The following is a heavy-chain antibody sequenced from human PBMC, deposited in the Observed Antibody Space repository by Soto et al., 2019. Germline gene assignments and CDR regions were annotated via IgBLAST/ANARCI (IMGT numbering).Heavy chain of an antibody. Sequence: EVQLVESGGGSVQPGGSLRLSCGAAGFTFSSYSMNWVRQAPGKGLEWVSYISGSSVSIYYAYSVKGRFTVSRDNAQNSLFLEMNSLRDEDTAVYYWARLTSILYGMDVWGLGTTVTVSS. CDR2: ISGSSVSI. J-gene: IGHJ6*02. CDR3: ARLTSILYGMDV. V-gene: IGHV3-48*02. CDR1: GFTFSSYS. D-gene: IGHD2-15*01.